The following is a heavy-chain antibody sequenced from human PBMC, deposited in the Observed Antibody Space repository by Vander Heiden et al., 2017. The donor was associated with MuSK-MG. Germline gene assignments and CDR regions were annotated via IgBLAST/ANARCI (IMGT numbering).Heavy chain of an antibody. V-gene: IGHV3-30*18. Sequence: QVQLVESGGGVVQPGRSLRPSCAASGFTFSSYGMHWVRQAPGKGLEWVAVISYDGSNKYYADSVKGRFTISRDNSKNTLYLQMNSLRAEDTAVYYCAKGGFMVRGVMGPWGQGTLVTVSS. CDR1: GFTFSSYG. D-gene: IGHD3-10*01. CDR3: AKGGFMVRGVMGP. CDR2: ISYDGSNK. J-gene: IGHJ5*02.